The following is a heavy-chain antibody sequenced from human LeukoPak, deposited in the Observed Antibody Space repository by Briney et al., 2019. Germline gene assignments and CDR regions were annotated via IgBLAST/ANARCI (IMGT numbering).Heavy chain of an antibody. J-gene: IGHJ4*02. CDR1: GFTVSSNY. CDR2: IYSGGST. V-gene: IGHV3-53*01. Sequence: PGGSLRLSCAASGFTVSSNYMSWVRQAPGKGLEWVSVIYSGGSTYYADSVKGRFTISRDNSKNTLYLQMNSLRAEDTAVYYCAKESIAAAGTLSYWGQGTLVTVSS. CDR3: AKESIAAAGTLSY. D-gene: IGHD6-13*01.